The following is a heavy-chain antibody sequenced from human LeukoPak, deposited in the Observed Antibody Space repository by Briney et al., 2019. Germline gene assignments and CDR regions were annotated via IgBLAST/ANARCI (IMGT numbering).Heavy chain of an antibody. CDR2: IRFDGRSQ. V-gene: IGHV3-30*02. J-gene: IGHJ4*02. D-gene: IGHD1-26*01. CDR1: GFPFSSYG. Sequence: PGGSLRLSCAASGFPFSSYGMHWVRQAPGKGLEWVALIRFDGRSQHYADSVKGRFTISGDNSKNTLYLQMNSLRAEDTAVYYCARDLSGSFDYWGQGALVTVSS. CDR3: ARDLSGSFDY.